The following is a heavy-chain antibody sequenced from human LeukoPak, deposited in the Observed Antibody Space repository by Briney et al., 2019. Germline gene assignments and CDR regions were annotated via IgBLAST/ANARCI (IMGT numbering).Heavy chain of an antibody. CDR1: GFTFDDYA. CDR3: AIEAYGSGSYSLDY. D-gene: IGHD3-10*01. Sequence: GGSLRLSCAASGFTFDDYAMHWVRQAPGKGLEWGSGISWNSGSIGYADSVKGRFTISRDNAKNSLYLQMNSLRAEDMALYYCAIEAYGSGSYSLDYWGQGTLVTVSS. CDR2: ISWNSGSI. J-gene: IGHJ4*02. V-gene: IGHV3-9*03.